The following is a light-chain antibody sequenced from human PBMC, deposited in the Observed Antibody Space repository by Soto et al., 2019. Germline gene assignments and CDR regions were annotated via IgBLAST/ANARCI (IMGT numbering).Light chain of an antibody. J-gene: IGKJ2*01. CDR2: GAS. V-gene: IGKV3-11*01. CDR3: QQRSNWPRT. Sequence: EIVLTQSPATLSLSPGERATLSCRASQSVNSYLAWYQQKPGQAPRLLIYGASNRATGIPARFSGSGSGTDFTLTISSLEPEDFAVYYCQQRSNWPRTFGQGTKLEIK. CDR1: QSVNSY.